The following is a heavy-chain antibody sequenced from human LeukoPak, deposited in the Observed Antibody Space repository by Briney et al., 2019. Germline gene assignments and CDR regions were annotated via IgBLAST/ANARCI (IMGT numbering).Heavy chain of an antibody. V-gene: IGHV3-64D*09. CDR2: VSGNGVST. CDR1: GFIFSNYV. CDR3: VKVPLRPYYFDY. J-gene: IGHJ4*02. Sequence: GGSLRLSCSASGFIFSNYVMNWVRQAPGKGLEYVSGVSGNGVSTSYADSVKGRFTISRDNSKNTLFLQMSSLRPEDTAIYYCVKVPLRPYYFDYWAREPWSPSPQ. D-gene: IGHD4-17*01.